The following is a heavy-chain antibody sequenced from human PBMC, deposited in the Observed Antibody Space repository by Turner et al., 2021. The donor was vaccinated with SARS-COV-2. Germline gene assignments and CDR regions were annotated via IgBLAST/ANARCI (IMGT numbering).Heavy chain of an antibody. J-gene: IGHJ6*02. Sequence: HVHLVQTVAEVKKPGASVKGSCKASRYTLTGYYTPSVRQGPGQGLEWMGWINPNRSGTNYAQKFQGRVTMTRDTSISTAYLELSRLRSDDTAVYYCARGASVTPDRYHYYYFGMDVWGQGTTVTVSS. CDR2: INPNRSGT. V-gene: IGHV1-2*02. D-gene: IGHD4-17*01. CDR1: RYTLTGYY. CDR3: ARGASVTPDRYHYYYFGMDV.